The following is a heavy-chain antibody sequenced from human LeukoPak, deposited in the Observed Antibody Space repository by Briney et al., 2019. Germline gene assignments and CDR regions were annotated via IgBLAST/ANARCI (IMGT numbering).Heavy chain of an antibody. Sequence: SGTLSLTCAVSGGSISSSNWWSWVRQPPGKGLEWIGEIYHSGSTNYNPSLKSRVTISVDKSKNQFSLKLSSVTAADTAVYYCARAAFKVIAAAGRENWFDPWGQGTLVTVSS. D-gene: IGHD6-13*01. CDR2: IYHSGST. J-gene: IGHJ5*02. V-gene: IGHV4-4*02. CDR3: ARAAFKVIAAAGRENWFDP. CDR1: GGSISSSNW.